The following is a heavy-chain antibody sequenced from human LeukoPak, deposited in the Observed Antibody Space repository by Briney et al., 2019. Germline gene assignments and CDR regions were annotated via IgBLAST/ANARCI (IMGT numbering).Heavy chain of an antibody. CDR2: ISAYNGNT. CDR3: AVDIVVVPARYGMDV. V-gene: IGHV1-18*01. CDR1: GYTFTSYG. J-gene: IGHJ6*02. Sequence: ASVTVSCKASGYTFTSYGISWVRQAPAQGLAWMGWISAYNGNTNYAQKLQGRVTMTTDTSTSTAYMELRSLRSDDTAVYYCAVDIVVVPARYGMDVWGQGTTVTVSS. D-gene: IGHD2-2*01.